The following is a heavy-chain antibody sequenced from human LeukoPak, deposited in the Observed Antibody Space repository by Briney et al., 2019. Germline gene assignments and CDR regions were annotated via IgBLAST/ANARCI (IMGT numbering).Heavy chain of an antibody. CDR2: INPNSGGT. D-gene: IGHD6-13*01. CDR3: ASPFGYCSSWYEFVY. J-gene: IGHJ4*02. Sequence: ASVKVSCKASGYTFTGYYMHWVRQAPGQGLEWMGWINPNSGGTNYAQKFQGRVTMTRDTSISTAYMELSGLRSDDTAVYYCASPFGYCSSWYEFVYGGGGTGVTVSS. V-gene: IGHV1-2*02. CDR1: GYTFTGYY.